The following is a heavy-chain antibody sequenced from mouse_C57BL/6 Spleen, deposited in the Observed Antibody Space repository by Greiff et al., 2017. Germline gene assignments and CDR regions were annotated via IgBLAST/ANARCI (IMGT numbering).Heavy chain of an antibody. J-gene: IGHJ4*01. D-gene: IGHD2-4*01. V-gene: IGHV1-53*01. CDR1: GYTFTSYW. Sequence: QVQLQQSGTELVKPGASVKLSCKASGYTFTSYWMHWVKQRPGQGLEWIGNINPSNGGTNYNEKFKSKATLTVDKSSSTAYMQLSSLTSEDSAVYYCARSEDYDRGYYAMDYWGQGTSVTVSS. CDR2: INPSNGGT. CDR3: ARSEDYDRGYYAMDY.